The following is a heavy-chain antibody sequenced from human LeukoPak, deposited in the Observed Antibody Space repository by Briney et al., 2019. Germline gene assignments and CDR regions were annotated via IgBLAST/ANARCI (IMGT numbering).Heavy chain of an antibody. CDR3: ARGVPVAGTRWFDP. J-gene: IGHJ5*02. Sequence: ASVKVSCKASGGTFTSYDINWVRQATGQGLEWMGWMNPNSGNTGYAQRFQGRVTITRNTSISTAYMELSSLRSEDTAVYYCARGVPVAGTRWFDPWGQGTLVTVSS. CDR1: GGTFTSYD. V-gene: IGHV1-8*03. CDR2: MNPNSGNT. D-gene: IGHD6-19*01.